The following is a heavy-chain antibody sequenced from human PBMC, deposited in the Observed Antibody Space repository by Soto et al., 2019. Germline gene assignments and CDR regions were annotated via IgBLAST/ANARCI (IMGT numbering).Heavy chain of an antibody. D-gene: IGHD3-10*01. Sequence: EVQLLRPGGGLLHPGGPRRLSLEASGSSFGTYARSWFRQAPGKGLEWVSTISARGDIIYYADSVKGRFTISRDNSRNTLYLQMKSLRAEDTAIYYCAKDRGDGAYWGRGTLVTVSS. J-gene: IGHJ4*02. CDR1: GSSFGTYA. CDR3: AKDRGDGAY. CDR2: ISARGDII. V-gene: IGHV3-23*01.